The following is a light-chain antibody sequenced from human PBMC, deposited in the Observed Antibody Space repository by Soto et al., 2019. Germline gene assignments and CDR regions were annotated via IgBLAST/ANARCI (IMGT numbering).Light chain of an antibody. Sequence: EIVMTQSPAALSVSPGEKATLSCRASQSLTNNLAWYQQKPGQGPRLLIYFASTRATGVQARFSGSGSGTEFSLTISSLQSEDFASYYCQQYNAWPLTFGGGTKVETK. J-gene: IGKJ4*01. V-gene: IGKV3-15*01. CDR2: FAS. CDR1: QSLTNN. CDR3: QQYNAWPLT.